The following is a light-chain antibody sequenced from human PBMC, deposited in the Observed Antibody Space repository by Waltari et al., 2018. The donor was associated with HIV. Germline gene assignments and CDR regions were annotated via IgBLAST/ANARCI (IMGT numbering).Light chain of an antibody. V-gene: IGLV1-47*01. Sequence: QSVMTQPPSASGTPGQRVTISCSGSSSNIGRNYVNWYQQLPGTTPKLLISRNNHRPSGVPDRFSGAKSGTSASLAISGLRSEDEADYYCAAWDDSLSGSWVFGGGTQVTVL. CDR1: SSNIGRNY. CDR2: RNN. CDR3: AAWDDSLSGSWV. J-gene: IGLJ3*02.